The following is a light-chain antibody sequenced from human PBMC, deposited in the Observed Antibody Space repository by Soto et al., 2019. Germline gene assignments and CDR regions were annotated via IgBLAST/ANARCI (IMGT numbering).Light chain of an antibody. J-gene: IGKJ1*01. Sequence: EIVMTQSPATLSVSPGERATLSCRASQSVSSNLAWYQQKPGQAPRLLLYGTSTRATGIPARFSGSRSGTEFTLPISSLQSEDFAVYYCQHYNNWPRTFGQGTKVEIK. V-gene: IGKV3-15*01. CDR2: GTS. CDR1: QSVSSN. CDR3: QHYNNWPRT.